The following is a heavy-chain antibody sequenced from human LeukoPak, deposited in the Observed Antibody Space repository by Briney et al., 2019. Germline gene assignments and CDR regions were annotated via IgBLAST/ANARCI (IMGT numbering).Heavy chain of an antibody. Sequence: GGSLRLSCAASGFTVSSNYMSWVRQAPGKGLEWVSVIYSGGSTYYADSVKGRFTISRDNSKNTLYLQMNSLRAEDTAVYYCARDITYDYGDYRRGYYYGMDVWGQGTTVTVSS. CDR3: ARDITYDYGDYRRGYYYGMDV. D-gene: IGHD4-17*01. CDR1: GFTVSSNY. CDR2: IYSGGST. J-gene: IGHJ6*02. V-gene: IGHV3-53*01.